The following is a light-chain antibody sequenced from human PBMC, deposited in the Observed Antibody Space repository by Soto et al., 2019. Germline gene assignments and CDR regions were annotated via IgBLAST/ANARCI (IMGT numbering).Light chain of an antibody. V-gene: IGLV1-44*01. CDR1: TSNIAGNT. CDR2: IDD. J-gene: IGLJ7*01. Sequence: QSVLTQPPSLSGTPGQRVTISCSGSTSNIAGNTVHWYQHLPETAPKLLIYIDDQRPSGVPDRFSGSKSGTSASLAISGLQSEDEADYYCATWDDSLNAAVFGGGTQLTLL. CDR3: ATWDDSLNAAV.